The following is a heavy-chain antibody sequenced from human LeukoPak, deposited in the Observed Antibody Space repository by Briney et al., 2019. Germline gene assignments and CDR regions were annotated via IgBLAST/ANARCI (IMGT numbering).Heavy chain of an antibody. CDR1: GFTFSSYA. CDR2: ISGSGGST. Sequence: GGSLRLSCAASGFTFSSYAMSWVRQAPGKGLEWVSAISGSGGSTYYADSVKGRFTISRDNSKNTLYLQMNSLRAEDTAVYYCARGKETYYYGSGSYYPTTTPDYWGQGTLVTVSS. V-gene: IGHV3-23*01. CDR3: ARGKETYYYGSGSYYPTTTPDY. J-gene: IGHJ4*02. D-gene: IGHD3-10*01.